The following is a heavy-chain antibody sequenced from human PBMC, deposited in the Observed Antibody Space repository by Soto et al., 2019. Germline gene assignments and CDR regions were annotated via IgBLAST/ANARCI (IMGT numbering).Heavy chain of an antibody. CDR3: AKDHFYDSGNYYKD. D-gene: IGHD3-10*01. V-gene: IGHV3-23*01. CDR2: ISGSGGST. Sequence: EVQLLEFGGGLIQPGGSLRLSCAASGFTFSSYAVTWVRQAPGRGLEWVSTISGSGGSTYYADSVKGRFTISRDNSKNTLYLQMNSLRYEDTGIYYCAKDHFYDSGNYYKDWGQGTLVTVSS. CDR1: GFTFSSYA. J-gene: IGHJ4*02.